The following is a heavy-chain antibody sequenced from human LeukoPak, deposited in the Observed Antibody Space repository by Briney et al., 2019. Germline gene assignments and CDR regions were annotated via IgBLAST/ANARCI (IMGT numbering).Heavy chain of an antibody. CDR3: AREWVVVGMEEFDY. V-gene: IGHV3-7*01. CDR1: GFTFSSHW. D-gene: IGHD3-22*01. Sequence: PGGSLRLSCAASGFTFSSHWMSWVRQAPGKGLEWVANINLVGGEKYYVDSVKGRFTISRDNAKNSLYLQMNSLRAEDTAVYFCAREWVVVGMEEFDYWGQGTLVTVSS. J-gene: IGHJ4*02. CDR2: INLVGGEK.